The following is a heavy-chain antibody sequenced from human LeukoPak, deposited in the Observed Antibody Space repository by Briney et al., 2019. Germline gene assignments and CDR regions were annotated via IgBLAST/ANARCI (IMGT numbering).Heavy chain of an antibody. D-gene: IGHD2-2*01. V-gene: IGHV3-49*04. CDR1: GFTFGDYA. CDR2: IRSKAYGGTT. J-gene: IGHJ3*02. Sequence: GGSLRLSCTASGFTFGDYAMSWVRQAPGKGLEWVGFIRSKAYGGTTEYAASVKGRFTISRDDSKSIAYLQMNSLKTEDTAVYYCASGGYCSSTSCYWEAFDIWGQGTMVTVSS. CDR3: ASGGYCSSTSCYWEAFDI.